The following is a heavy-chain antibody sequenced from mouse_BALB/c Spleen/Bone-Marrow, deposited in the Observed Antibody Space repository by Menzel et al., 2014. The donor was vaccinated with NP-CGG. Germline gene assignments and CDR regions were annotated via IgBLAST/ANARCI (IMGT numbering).Heavy chain of an antibody. D-gene: IGHD1-1*01. CDR2: ISSGSSTI. J-gene: IGHJ2*01. CDR1: GFNFQTFG. CDR3: ARSRFPDYGTSPFDY. Sequence: EVKLVESGGGLVQPGGSRKLSCATSGFNFQTFGMHWVRQAPEKGLEWVAYISSGSSTIYYGDTVRGRFTISRDNPKXTLFLQMTSLGYEDTAMYFCARSRFPDYGTSPFDYWGQGTPLTVSS. V-gene: IGHV5-17*02.